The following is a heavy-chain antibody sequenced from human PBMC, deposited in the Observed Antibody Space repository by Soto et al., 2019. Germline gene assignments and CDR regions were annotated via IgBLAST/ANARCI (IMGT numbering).Heavy chain of an antibody. CDR3: AKDAVSGDGVWLLES. D-gene: IGHD4-17*01. J-gene: IGHJ5*02. CDR1: GFTFRSYA. V-gene: IGHV3-23*01. Sequence: GGSLRLSCAASGFTFRSYAMSWARQAPGKGLEWVSSLLRSGSSTYYADSVQGRFTISSDISANSLYLQIDSLRAEDTAVYYCAKDAVSGDGVWLLESWGQGTVVTVSS. CDR2: LLRSGSST.